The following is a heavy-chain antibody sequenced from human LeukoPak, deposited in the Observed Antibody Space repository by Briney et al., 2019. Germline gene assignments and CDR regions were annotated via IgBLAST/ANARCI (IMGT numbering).Heavy chain of an antibody. CDR2: ISSSGSTI. CDR1: GFTFSSYE. D-gene: IGHD2-2*01. V-gene: IGHV3-48*03. CDR3: ARGSLYCSSTSCYLDY. Sequence: GGSLRLSCAASGFTFSSYEMNWVRQAPGKGLEWVSYISSSGSTIYYADSVKGRFTISRDNAENSLYLQMNSLRAGDTAVYYCARGSLYCSSTSCYLDYWGQGTLVTVS. J-gene: IGHJ4*02.